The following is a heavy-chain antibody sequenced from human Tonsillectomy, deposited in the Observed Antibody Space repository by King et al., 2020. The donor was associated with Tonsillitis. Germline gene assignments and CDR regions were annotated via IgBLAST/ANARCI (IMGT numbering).Heavy chain of an antibody. CDR3: ARAPSGHGVTSYFDY. CDR1: GFTFSSYR. CDR2: INSDGSST. Sequence: VQLVESGGGLVQPGGSLRISCAASGFTFSSYRMHWVRQAPGKGLLWVSRINSDGSSTSYADSVKGRFTISRDNAKNTLDLKMNSLRAEDTAVYYCARAPSGHGVTSYFDYWGQGTLVTVSS. V-gene: IGHV3-74*01. J-gene: IGHJ4*02. D-gene: IGHD4-23*01.